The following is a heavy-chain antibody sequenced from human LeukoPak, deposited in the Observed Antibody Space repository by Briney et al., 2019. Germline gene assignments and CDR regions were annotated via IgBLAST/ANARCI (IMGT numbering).Heavy chain of an antibody. CDR2: IRYDGSNK. V-gene: IGHV3-30*02. CDR1: GFTFSSYG. Sequence: PGGSLRLSCAASGFTFSSYGMHWVRQAPGKGLEWVAFIRYDGSNKYYADSVKGRFTISRDNSKNTLYLQMNSLRAEDTAVYYCAKSGTTAMAYWGQGTLVTVSS. J-gene: IGHJ4*02. D-gene: IGHD5-18*01. CDR3: AKSGTTAMAY.